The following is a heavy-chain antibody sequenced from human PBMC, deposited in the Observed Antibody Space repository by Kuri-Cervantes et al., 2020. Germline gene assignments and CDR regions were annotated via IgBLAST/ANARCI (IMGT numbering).Heavy chain of an antibody. J-gene: IGHJ3*02. CDR3: ARETGDAFDI. V-gene: IGHV3-30*03. CDR1: GFTVSSNY. CDR2: ISYDGSNK. Sequence: GGSLRLSCAASGFTVSSNYMSWVRQAPGKGLEWVAVISYDGSNKYYADSVKGRFTISRDNSKNALYLQMNSLSAEDTAVYYCARETGDAFDIWGQGTMVTVSS.